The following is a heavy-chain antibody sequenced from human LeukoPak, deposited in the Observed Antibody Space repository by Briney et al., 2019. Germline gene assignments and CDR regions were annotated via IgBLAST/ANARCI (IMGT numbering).Heavy chain of an antibody. Sequence: GASVKVSCKASGYTFSNYAMHWVRQAPGQRLEWMGWINVGNGNTKYSQKFQGRVTITRDTSASTAYMELSSLRSEDTAVYYCARDRVVVPSNWFDPWGQGTLVTVSS. J-gene: IGHJ5*02. CDR3: ARDRVVVPSNWFDP. V-gene: IGHV1-3*01. CDR2: INVGNGNT. CDR1: GYTFSNYA. D-gene: IGHD2-2*01.